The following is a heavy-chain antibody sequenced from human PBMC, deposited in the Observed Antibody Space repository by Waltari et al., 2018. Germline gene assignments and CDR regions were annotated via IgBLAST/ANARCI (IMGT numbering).Heavy chain of an antibody. J-gene: IGHJ6*02. V-gene: IGHV1-2*02. CDR3: ARDWGGTVTTAYYYYGMDV. CDR1: TGYY. CDR2: INPNSGGT. Sequence: TGYYMHWVRQAPGQGLEWMGWINPNSGGTNYAQKFQGRVTMTRDTSISTAYMELSRLRSDDTAVYYCARDWGGTVTTAYYYYGMDVWGQGTTVTVSS. D-gene: IGHD4-4*01.